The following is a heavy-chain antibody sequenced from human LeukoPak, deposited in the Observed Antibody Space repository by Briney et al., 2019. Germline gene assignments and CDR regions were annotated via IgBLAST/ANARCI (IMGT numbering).Heavy chain of an antibody. J-gene: IGHJ6*02. Sequence: GESLKISCKGSGYSFTSYWIGWVRQMPGKGLEWMGIIYPGDSDTRYSPSFQGQVTISADKSISTAYLQWSSLKASDTAMYYCARSYYDILTGYHGGPYGMDVWGQGTTVTVSS. CDR2: IYPGDSDT. CDR3: ARSYYDILTGYHGGPYGMDV. D-gene: IGHD3-9*01. V-gene: IGHV5-51*01. CDR1: GYSFTSYW.